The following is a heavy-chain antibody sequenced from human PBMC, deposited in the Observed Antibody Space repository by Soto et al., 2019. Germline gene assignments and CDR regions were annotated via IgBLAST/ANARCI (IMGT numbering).Heavy chain of an antibody. V-gene: IGHV1-69*02. Sequence: QVQLVQSGAEVKKPGSSVKVSCKASGGTFSSYTISWVRQAPGQGLEWMGRIIPILGIANYAQKFQGRVTITADKSTSTAYMELSSLRSEDKAVYYCASSYYYGSGSYAEDYWGQGTLVTVSS. CDR2: IIPILGIA. CDR1: GGTFSSYT. CDR3: ASSYYYGSGSYAEDY. D-gene: IGHD3-10*01. J-gene: IGHJ4*02.